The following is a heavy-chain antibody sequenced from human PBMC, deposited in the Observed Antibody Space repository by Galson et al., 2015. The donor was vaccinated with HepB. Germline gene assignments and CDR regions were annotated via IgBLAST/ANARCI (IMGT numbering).Heavy chain of an antibody. CDR1: GGTFSSYA. CDR2: IIPIFGTA. Sequence: SVKVSCKASGGTFSSYAISWVRQAPGQGLEWMGGIIPIFGTANYAQKFQGRVTITADESTSTAYMELSSLRSEDTAVYYCAREGPPQELRFCSSTSCEKYFDYWGQGTLVTVSS. V-gene: IGHV1-69*13. D-gene: IGHD2-2*01. CDR3: AREGPPQELRFCSSTSCEKYFDY. J-gene: IGHJ4*02.